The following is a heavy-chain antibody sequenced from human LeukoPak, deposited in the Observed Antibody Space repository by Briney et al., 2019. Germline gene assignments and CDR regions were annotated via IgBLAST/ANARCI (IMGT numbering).Heavy chain of an antibody. CDR3: ARGQKSITIFGVVIIRFGY. CDR2: INHSGST. J-gene: IGHJ4*02. V-gene: IGHV4-34*01. CDR1: GGSFSGYY. D-gene: IGHD3-3*01. Sequence: SETLSLTCAVYGGSFSGYYWSWIRQPPGKGLEWIGEINHSGSTNYNPSLKSRVTISVDPSKNQFFLKLSAVTAGDTAVYYCARGQKSITIFGVVIIRFGYWGQGTLVTVSS.